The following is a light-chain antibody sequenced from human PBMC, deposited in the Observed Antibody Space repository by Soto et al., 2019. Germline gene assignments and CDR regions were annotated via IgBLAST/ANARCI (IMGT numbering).Light chain of an antibody. CDR1: QSISSS. J-gene: IGKJ1*01. CDR2: DAS. V-gene: IGKV3-11*01. CDR3: QQRSEWTRT. Sequence: EIVLTQSPSTLSLSPGERATLSCRARQSISSSLSWYQQNPGQAPRLLIYDASSRATGFPARFIGSGSVTDSARNIGSLEPEDFAVYDCQQRSEWTRTFGQGTKVAIK.